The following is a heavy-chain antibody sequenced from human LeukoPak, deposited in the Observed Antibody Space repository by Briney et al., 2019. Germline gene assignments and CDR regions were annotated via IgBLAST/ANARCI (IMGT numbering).Heavy chain of an antibody. CDR2: MSYSGSA. CDR3: ARTSMEPAAKYYYYYYMDV. Sequence: PSETLSLTCTVSGGSISRINYYWGWIRQPPGKGLEWIGAMSYSGSAYYSPSLKSRVTISVDTSKNQFSLKLSSVTAADTAVYYCARTSMEPAAKYYYYYYMDVWGKGTTVTVSS. D-gene: IGHD2-2*01. J-gene: IGHJ6*03. CDR1: GGSISRINYY. V-gene: IGHV4-39*07.